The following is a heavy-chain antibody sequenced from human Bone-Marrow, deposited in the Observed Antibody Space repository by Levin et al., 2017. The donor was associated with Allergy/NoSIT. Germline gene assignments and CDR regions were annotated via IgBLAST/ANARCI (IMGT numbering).Heavy chain of an antibody. CDR3: AGYDTSGYHSPFDY. V-gene: IGHV3-23*01. CDR1: GLIFSNYA. CDR2: ISGSGSNT. D-gene: IGHD3-22*01. J-gene: IGHJ4*02. Sequence: GGSLRLSCAASGLIFSNYAMNWVRQAPGKGLEWVSQISGSGSNTYYADSVRGGFTFSRDNSNNTVYLQMNSLRADDTAVYYCAGYDTSGYHSPFDYWGQGTLVTVSS.